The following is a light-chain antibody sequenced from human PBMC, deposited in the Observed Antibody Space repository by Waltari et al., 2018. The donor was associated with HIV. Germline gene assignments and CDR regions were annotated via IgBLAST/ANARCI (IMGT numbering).Light chain of an antibody. CDR2: DVS. J-gene: IGLJ1*01. CDR3: CSYAGSSTYV. V-gene: IGLV2-23*02. CDR1: SRDVCGYNY. Sequence: QSAPTQPASVSGSPGQAITISCTGTSRDVCGYNYVSWYQQHPGKAPKLMINDVSKRPSGVSNRFSGSKSGNTASLTISGLQAEDEADYCCCSYAGSSTYVFGTGTKVTVL.